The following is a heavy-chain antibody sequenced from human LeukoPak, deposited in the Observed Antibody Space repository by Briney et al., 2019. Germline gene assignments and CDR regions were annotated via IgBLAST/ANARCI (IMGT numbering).Heavy chain of an antibody. CDR1: GGTFSSYA. V-gene: IGHV1-69*13. D-gene: IGHD2-2*01. J-gene: IGHJ5*02. CDR3: AREGCSSTSCYAYWFDP. CDR2: IIPIFGTA. Sequence: SVKVSCKASGGTFSSYAISWVRQAPGQGLEWMGGIIPIFGTANYAQKFQGRVTITADESTSTAYMELSSLRSEDTAVYYCAREGCSSTSCYAYWFDPWAQGTLVTVSS.